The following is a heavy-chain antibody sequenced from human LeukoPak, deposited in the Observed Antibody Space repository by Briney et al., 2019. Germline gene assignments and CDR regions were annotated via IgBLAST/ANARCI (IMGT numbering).Heavy chain of an antibody. V-gene: IGHV4-4*09. CDR2: SYSIGIT. Sequence: SETLSLTCIFSGGSISSYYWSWIRQSRAKGREWIGFSYSIGITGYNPSLKSRVTMSVDTPKNQYSLSLSSVTAAYRAVYYSVESMTDDWKLDFWGSGTLVPVSS. J-gene: IGHJ2*01. CDR3: VESMTDDWKLDF. CDR1: GGSISSYY. D-gene: IGHD1-1*01.